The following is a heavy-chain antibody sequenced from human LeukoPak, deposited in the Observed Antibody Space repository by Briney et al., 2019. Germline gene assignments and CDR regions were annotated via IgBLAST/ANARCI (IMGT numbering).Heavy chain of an antibody. D-gene: IGHD3-10*01. CDR1: GYSFSDYA. V-gene: IGHV1-18*01. Sequence: ASVKLSCKASGYSFSDYAISWVRQAPGQGLEWMGYISPYNGDTNYAPKLQGRVTITIDKSTRTAYMEVRGLTSDDTAVYFCARESRLHWFGELPIDYWGQGTLVTVSS. CDR3: ARESRLHWFGELPIDY. CDR2: ISPYNGDT. J-gene: IGHJ4*02.